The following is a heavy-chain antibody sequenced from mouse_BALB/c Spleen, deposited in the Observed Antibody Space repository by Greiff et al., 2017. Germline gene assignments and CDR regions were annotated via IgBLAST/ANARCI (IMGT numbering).Heavy chain of an antibody. CDR2: ISDGGSYT. J-gene: IGHJ2*01. D-gene: IGHD1-1*01. V-gene: IGHV5-4*02. Sequence: EVKLMESGGGLVKPGGSLKLSCAASGFTFSDYYMYWVRQTPEKRLEWVATISDGGSYTYYPDSVKGRFTISRDNAKNNLYLQMSSLKSEDTAMYYCARAHGSSPFDYWGQGTTLTVSS. CDR1: GFTFSDYY. CDR3: ARAHGSSPFDY.